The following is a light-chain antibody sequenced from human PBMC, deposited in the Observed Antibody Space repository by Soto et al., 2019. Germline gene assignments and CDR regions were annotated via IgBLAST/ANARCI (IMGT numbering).Light chain of an antibody. CDR3: QQSYSIPHT. CDR2: AAS. J-gene: IGKJ2*01. Sequence: DVQMTQSPSSLSASVGDRVTITCRASQSISINLNWYQQKPEKAPQLLIYAASSLHSGVPSRFSGSGSGTDFTLTISSLQPEDFATYYCQQSYSIPHTFGQGTKLEIK. V-gene: IGKV1-39*01. CDR1: QSISIN.